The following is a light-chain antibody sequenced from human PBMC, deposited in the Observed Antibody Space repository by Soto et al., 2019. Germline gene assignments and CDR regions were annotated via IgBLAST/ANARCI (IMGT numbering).Light chain of an antibody. CDR1: QSVSSN. Sequence: EIVMTRSPATLSVSPGERATISCRASQSVSSNLAWYQQKPGQAPRLLIYGASTRATGIPARFSGSGSGTEFTLTISSLQSEDFAVYYCQQYNNWPPWTFGQGTKVDIK. J-gene: IGKJ1*01. V-gene: IGKV3-15*01. CDR2: GAS. CDR3: QQYNNWPPWT.